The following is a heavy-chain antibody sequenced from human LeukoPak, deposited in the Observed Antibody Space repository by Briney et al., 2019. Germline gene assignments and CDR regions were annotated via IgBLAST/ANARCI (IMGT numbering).Heavy chain of an antibody. CDR1: GGTFSSYA. V-gene: IGHV1-69*06. CDR3: AKGPKQLLIRRSVWIYMDV. Sequence: SVKVSCKASGGTFSSYAISWVRQAPGQGLEWMGGIIPIFGTANYAQKFQGRVTITADKSTSTAYMELSSLRSEDTAVYYCAKGPKQLLIRRSVWIYMDVWGKGTTVTISS. D-gene: IGHD5/OR15-5a*01. CDR2: IIPIFGTA. J-gene: IGHJ6*03.